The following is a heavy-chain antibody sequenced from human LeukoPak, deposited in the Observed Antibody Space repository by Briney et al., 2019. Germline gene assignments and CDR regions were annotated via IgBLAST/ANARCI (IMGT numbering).Heavy chain of an antibody. CDR2: ISYSGRT. CDR3: ARKTGDLYYFDY. Sequence: SETLSLTCTVSGGSISSYYWSWIRQPPGKGLEWIGYISYSGRTNYNPSLKSRVTISVDTSKNQFSLGLSSVTAADTAVYYCARKTGDLYYFDYWGQGTLVTVSS. D-gene: IGHD7-27*01. J-gene: IGHJ4*02. CDR1: GGSISSYY. V-gene: IGHV4-59*01.